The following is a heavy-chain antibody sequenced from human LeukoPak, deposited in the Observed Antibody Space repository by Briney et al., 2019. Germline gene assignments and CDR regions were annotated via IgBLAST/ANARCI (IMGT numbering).Heavy chain of an antibody. Sequence: GGSLRLSCAASGFIVSGDFMSWVRQAPGKGLEWVSVIYSDGSTYYADSVKGRFTISRDNSKNTLDLQMNSLRAEDTAVYYCARDTNGDYGYWGQGTLVTVSS. CDR3: ARDTNGDYGY. V-gene: IGHV3-53*01. CDR1: GFIVSGDF. J-gene: IGHJ4*02. CDR2: IYSDGST. D-gene: IGHD4-17*01.